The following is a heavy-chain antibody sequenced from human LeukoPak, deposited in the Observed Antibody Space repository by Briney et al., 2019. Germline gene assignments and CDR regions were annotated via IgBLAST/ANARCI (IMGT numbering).Heavy chain of an antibody. CDR2: IKSKSDGGTT. J-gene: IGHJ4*02. V-gene: IGHV3-15*01. D-gene: IGHD2-2*02. Sequence: GGSLRLSCAASGFTFSNAWMNWVRQAPGKGLEWVGRIKSKSDGGTTDYAAPVKGRFTISRDDSKNTLYLQMNSLKTEDTAVYYCAKHHCSSTSCYRVFDFWGQGTLVTVSS. CDR1: GFTFSNAW. CDR3: AKHHCSSTSCYRVFDF.